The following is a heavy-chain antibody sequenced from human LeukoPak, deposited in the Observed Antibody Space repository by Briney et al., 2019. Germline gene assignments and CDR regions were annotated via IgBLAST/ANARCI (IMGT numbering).Heavy chain of an antibody. D-gene: IGHD3-9*01. Sequence: GGSLRLSCEASGFTFSSYWMSWVRQAPGKGLEWVANIKTDGSEKYYVDSVKGRFTISRDNAKNSLYLQTNSLRAEDTAVYYCARGYTGYFPWGQGTLVIVSS. J-gene: IGHJ5*02. CDR3: ARGYTGYFP. CDR2: IKTDGSEK. CDR1: GFTFSSYW. V-gene: IGHV3-7*03.